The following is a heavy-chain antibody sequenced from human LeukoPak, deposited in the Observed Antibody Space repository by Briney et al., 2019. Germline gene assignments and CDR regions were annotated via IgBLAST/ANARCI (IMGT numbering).Heavy chain of an antibody. CDR1: GFTFSSYA. J-gene: IGHJ4*02. Sequence: PGRSLRLSCAASGFTFSSYAMHWVRQAPGKGLEWVAVISYDGSNKYYADSVKGRFTISRDNSKNTLYLQMNSLRAEDTAVYYCARSLSHPVSTAAGTADYWGQRTLVTVSS. D-gene: IGHD6-13*01. V-gene: IGHV3-30-3*01. CDR3: ARSLSHPVSTAAGTADY. CDR2: ISYDGSNK.